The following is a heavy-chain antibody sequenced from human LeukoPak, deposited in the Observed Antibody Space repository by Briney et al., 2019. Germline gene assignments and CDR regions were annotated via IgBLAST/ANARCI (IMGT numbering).Heavy chain of an antibody. J-gene: IGHJ6*02. CDR3: ARDLVAAAGPMDV. CDR2: IYYSGST. D-gene: IGHD6-13*01. CDR1: GGSISSGGYY. V-gene: IGHV4-31*03. Sequence: SETLSLTCTVSGGSISSGGYYWSWIRQHPGKGLEWIGYIYYSGSTYYNPSLKSRVTISVDTSKNQFSLKLSSVTAADTAVYYCARDLVAAAGPMDVWGQGTTVTVSS.